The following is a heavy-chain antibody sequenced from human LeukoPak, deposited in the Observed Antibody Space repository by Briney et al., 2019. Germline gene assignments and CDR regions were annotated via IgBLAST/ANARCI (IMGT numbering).Heavy chain of an antibody. J-gene: IGHJ4*02. CDR1: GYSFTSYS. CDR2: INAGNGNT. CDR3: ERGSGWSGGDY. V-gene: IGHV1-3*01. D-gene: IGHD6-19*01. Sequence: ASVKVSCKASGYSFTSYSMHLVRQAPGQRLEWMGWINAGNGNTKYSQKFQGRVTVTRDTSASTAYMELSSLRSEDTAVYYCERGSGWSGGDYWGQGTLVTVSS.